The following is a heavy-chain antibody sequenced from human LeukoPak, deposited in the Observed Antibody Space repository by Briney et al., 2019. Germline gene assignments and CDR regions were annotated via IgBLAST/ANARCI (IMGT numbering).Heavy chain of an antibody. D-gene: IGHD2-15*01. CDR1: GFTFSSYG. Sequence: GGSLGLSCAASGFTFSSYGMSWVRQAPGKGLEWVSAISAVGDIRNNADSVKGRFTISRDNSKNTLYLQMNSLRAEDTAVYYCARNSQDCSGGSCYSAFDIWGQGTMVTVSS. CDR3: ARNSQDCSGGSCYSAFDI. J-gene: IGHJ3*02. CDR2: ISAVGDIR. V-gene: IGHV3-23*01.